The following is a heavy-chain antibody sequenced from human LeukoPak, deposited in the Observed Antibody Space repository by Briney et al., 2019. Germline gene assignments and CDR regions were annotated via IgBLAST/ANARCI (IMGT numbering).Heavy chain of an antibody. CDR1: GFTFSSYA. Sequence: GGSLRLSCAASGFTFSSYAMHWVRQAPGKGLEWVAVISYDGSNKYYADSVKGRFTISRDNSKNTLYLQMNSLRPEDTAVYYCPRARTVRGVIWSYFFHSWGPGTPVPVSS. CDR2: ISYDGSNK. V-gene: IGHV3-30-3*01. J-gene: IGHJ4*02. D-gene: IGHD3-10*01. CDR3: PRARTVRGVIWSYFFHS.